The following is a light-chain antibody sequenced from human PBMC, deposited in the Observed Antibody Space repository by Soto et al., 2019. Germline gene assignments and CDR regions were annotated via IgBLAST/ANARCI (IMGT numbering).Light chain of an antibody. V-gene: IGKV1-39*01. Sequence: DIQMTQSPASLSASVGDRVTLTCRASQNVAHFLNWYQQKPGKAPKLLMYATSSLHSGGPSRFSGSGFGTDFTLTISSLQPEDFATYYCQQLKSHPLTFGGGTKVDIK. J-gene: IGKJ4*01. CDR2: ATS. CDR3: QQLKSHPLT. CDR1: QNVAHF.